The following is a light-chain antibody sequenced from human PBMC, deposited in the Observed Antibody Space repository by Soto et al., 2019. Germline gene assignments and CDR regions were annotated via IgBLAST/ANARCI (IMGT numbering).Light chain of an antibody. V-gene: IGKV1-5*01. Sequence: DIQMTQSPSTLSASVGDRVTITCRASQSISSWLAWYQQKPGKAPKLLIYDASSLESGVPSRFSGSGSGTEFTLTISSLQPDDFATYYCQQDNRQGTFGQGTKVEIK. CDR1: QSISSW. CDR2: DAS. CDR3: QQDNRQGT. J-gene: IGKJ1*01.